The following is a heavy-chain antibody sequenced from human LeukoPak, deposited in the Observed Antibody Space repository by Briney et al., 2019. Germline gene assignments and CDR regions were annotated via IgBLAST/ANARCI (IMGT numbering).Heavy chain of an antibody. CDR2: ISSSSSYI. CDR3: ARVLGQRQLVRACYFDY. D-gene: IGHD6-6*01. Sequence: GGSLRLSCAASGFTFSSYSMNWVRQAPGKGLEWVSSISSSSSYIYYADSVKGRFTISRDNAKNSLYLQMNSLRAEDTAVYYCARVLGQRQLVRACYFDYWGQGTLVTVSS. CDR1: GFTFSSYS. V-gene: IGHV3-21*01. J-gene: IGHJ4*02.